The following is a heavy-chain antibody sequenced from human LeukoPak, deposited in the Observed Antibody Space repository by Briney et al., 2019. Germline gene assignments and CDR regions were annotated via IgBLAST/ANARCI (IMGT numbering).Heavy chain of an antibody. CDR1: GGSISSGGYS. CDR2: IYHSGST. CDR3: ARADRSYDILTGYSFVWFDP. D-gene: IGHD3-9*01. Sequence: PSQTLSLTCAVSGGSISSGGYSWSWIRQPPGTGLEWNGYIYHSGSTYYNPSLKSRVTISVDRSKNQFSLKLSSVTAADTAVYYCARADRSYDILTGYSFVWFDPWGQGTLVTVSS. V-gene: IGHV4-30-2*01. J-gene: IGHJ5*02.